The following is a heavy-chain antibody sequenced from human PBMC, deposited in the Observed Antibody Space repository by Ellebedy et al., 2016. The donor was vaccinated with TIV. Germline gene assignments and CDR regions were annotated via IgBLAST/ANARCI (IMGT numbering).Heavy chain of an antibody. Sequence: PGGSLRLSCTASGLTFSSHAMHWVRQAPGKGLEWVAVISFDESNEKYADSVKGRFTISRDNSKNTLYLQMNSLRADDTAIYYCAREFWGSAGLDVWGQGTTVTVSS. CDR2: ISFDESNE. V-gene: IGHV3-30*04. J-gene: IGHJ6*02. CDR3: AREFWGSAGLDV. CDR1: GLTFSSHA. D-gene: IGHD7-27*01.